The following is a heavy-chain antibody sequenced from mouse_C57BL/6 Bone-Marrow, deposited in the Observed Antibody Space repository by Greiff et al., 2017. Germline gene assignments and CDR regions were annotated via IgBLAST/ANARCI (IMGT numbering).Heavy chain of an antibody. J-gene: IGHJ1*03. CDR3: ARDGYGSSSFDV. CDR2: IDPSDSYT. V-gene: IGHV1-50*01. Sequence: QVQLQQPGAELVKPGASVKLSCKASGYTFTSYWMQWVKQRPGQGLEWIGEIDPSDSYTNYTPKFKGKATLTVDTSSSTAYMQLISLTSEDSAVYYCARDGYGSSSFDVWGTGTTVTVSS. D-gene: IGHD1-1*01. CDR1: GYTFTSYW.